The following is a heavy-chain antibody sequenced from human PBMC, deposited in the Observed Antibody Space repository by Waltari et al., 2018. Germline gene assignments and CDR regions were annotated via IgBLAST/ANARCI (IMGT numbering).Heavy chain of an antibody. CDR3: ARDFDRAFDY. D-gene: IGHD3-22*01. V-gene: IGHV1-3*01. J-gene: IGHJ4*02. CDR2: INAVNGKT. Sequence: QVQLVQSGAEVRKPGAPVKVSCKASGSTFPTYTMHWVRQAPGQGLEWMGYINAVNGKTRYSPNFQDRVTFTIDTSAITAYMVLSSLKSEDTAVYYCARDFDRAFDYWGQGTLLTVSS. CDR1: GSTFPTYT.